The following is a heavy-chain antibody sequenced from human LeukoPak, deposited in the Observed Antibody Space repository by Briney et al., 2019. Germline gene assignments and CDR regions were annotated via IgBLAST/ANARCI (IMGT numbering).Heavy chain of an antibody. CDR1: GGSISSYY. J-gene: IGHJ5*02. V-gene: IGHV4-59*08. CDR3: ARITCGGNSGDNWFDP. CDR2: IYYSGST. D-gene: IGHD4-23*01. Sequence: SETLSLTCTVSGGSISSYYWSWIRQPPGKGLEWIGYIYYSGSTNYNPSLKSRVTISVDTSKNQFSLKLSSVTAADTAVYYCARITCGGNSGDNWFDPWGQGTLVTVSS.